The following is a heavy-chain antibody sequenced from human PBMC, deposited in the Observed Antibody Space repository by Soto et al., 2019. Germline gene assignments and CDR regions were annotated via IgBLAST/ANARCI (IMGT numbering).Heavy chain of an antibody. V-gene: IGHV3-48*04. CDR3: ARATGADKEDY. CDR1: GFTFSSYN. D-gene: IGHD3-10*01. CDR2: ISSSSSTI. J-gene: IGHJ4*02. Sequence: GGSLRLSCAASGFTFSSYNMNWVRQAPGKGLEWVSYISSSSSTIYYADSVKGRFTISRDNAKNSLYLQMNSLRAEDTAVYYCARATGADKEDYWGQGTLVTVSS.